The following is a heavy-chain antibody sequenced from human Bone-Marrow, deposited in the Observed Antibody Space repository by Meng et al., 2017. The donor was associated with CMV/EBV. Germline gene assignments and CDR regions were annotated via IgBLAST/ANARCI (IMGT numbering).Heavy chain of an antibody. J-gene: IGHJ6*02. Sequence: SGGGYYWSWIRQHPGKGLEWIGYMYYSGSTYYDPSIKSRVTISVDTSKNQFSLKLSSVTAADTAVYYCARDYCSSTSCYYYYGMDVWGQGTTVTVSS. CDR1: SGGGYY. D-gene: IGHD2-2*01. CDR2: MYYSGST. V-gene: IGHV4-31*02. CDR3: ARDYCSSTSCYYYYGMDV.